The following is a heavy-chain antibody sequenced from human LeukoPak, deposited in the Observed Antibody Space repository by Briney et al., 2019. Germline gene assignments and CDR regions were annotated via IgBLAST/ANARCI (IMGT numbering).Heavy chain of an antibody. CDR1: GFTVSSNS. CDR2: IYSDNT. V-gene: IGHV3-53*01. CDR3: ARTGDYDFWSGYYFYYYYYMDV. D-gene: IGHD3-3*01. Sequence: HPGGSLRLSCTVSGFTVSSNSMSWVRQAPGKGLEWVSFIYSDNTHYSDSVKGRFTISRDNSKNTLYLQMNSLRAEDTAVYYCARTGDYDFWSGYYFYYYYYMDVWGKGTTVTVSS. J-gene: IGHJ6*03.